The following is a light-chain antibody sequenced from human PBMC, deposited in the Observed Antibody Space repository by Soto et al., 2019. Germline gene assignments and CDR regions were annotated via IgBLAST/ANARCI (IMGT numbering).Light chain of an antibody. CDR2: RND. J-gene: IGLJ3*02. CDR1: SSNIGSNY. CDR3: AAWDDSLSAHWV. V-gene: IGLV1-47*01. Sequence: QSVLTQPPSASGTPGQRVTISCSGSSSNIGSNYVYWYQQLPGTAPKLLIYRNDQRTSGVPDRFSGSKSGTSASLAISGLRSEDEADYYCAAWDDSLSAHWVFGGGTKVTVL.